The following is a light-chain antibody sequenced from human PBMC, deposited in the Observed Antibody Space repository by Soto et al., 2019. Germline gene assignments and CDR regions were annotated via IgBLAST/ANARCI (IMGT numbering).Light chain of an antibody. CDR3: KQYMSYS. V-gene: IGKV1-39*01. Sequence: DIQMTQSPSSLSASVGDRVTITCRASQSISSYLNWYQQKPGKAPKLLIYAASSLQSGVPSRFSGSGSGTDFTLTISSLQPDDFATYYCKQYMSYSFGQGTKVDIK. CDR1: QSISSY. J-gene: IGKJ1*01. CDR2: AAS.